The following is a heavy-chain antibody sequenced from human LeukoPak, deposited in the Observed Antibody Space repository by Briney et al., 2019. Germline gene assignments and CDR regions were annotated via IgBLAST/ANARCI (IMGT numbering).Heavy chain of an antibody. D-gene: IGHD3-16*01. CDR1: GGSFSGYY. CDR3: MRHASGXPPRY. V-gene: IGHV4-34*01. CDR2: IHHTGTP. Sequence: SETLSLTCAVYGGSFSGYYWGWVRQPPGKGLEWIASIHHTGTPYYNPSLKSRVTISVDTSKNQFSLRFSSVIAADTAVYYCMRHASGXPPRYXGQGTLVTASS. J-gene: IGHJ4*02.